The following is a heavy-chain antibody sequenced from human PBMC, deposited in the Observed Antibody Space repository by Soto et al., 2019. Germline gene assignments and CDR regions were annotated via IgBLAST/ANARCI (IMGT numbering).Heavy chain of an antibody. CDR2: INHSGST. J-gene: IGHJ4*02. Sequence: SETLSLTCAVYGGSFSGYYWSWIRQPPGKGLEWIGEINHSGSTNYNPSLKSRVTISVDTSKNQFSLKLSSVTAADTAVYYCARGGRGYYDSSGYYVGVYFDYWGQGTLVTVSS. D-gene: IGHD3-22*01. V-gene: IGHV4-34*01. CDR1: GGSFSGYY. CDR3: ARGGRGYYDSSGYYVGVYFDY.